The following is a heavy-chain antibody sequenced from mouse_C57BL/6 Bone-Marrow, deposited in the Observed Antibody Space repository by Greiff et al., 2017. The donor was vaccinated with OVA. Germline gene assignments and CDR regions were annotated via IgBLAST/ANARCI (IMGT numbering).Heavy chain of an antibody. CDR2: IHPSDSDT. Sequence: QVQLQQPGAELVKPGASVKVSCKASGYTFTSYWMHWVKQRPGQGLEWIGSIHPSDSDTNYNQKFKGKATLTVDKSSSTAYMQLSSLTSEDSAVYYCAIRNYYGNYFDYWGQGTTLTVSS. CDR1: GYTFTSYW. CDR3: AIRNYYGNYFDY. D-gene: IGHD2-1*01. V-gene: IGHV1-74*01. J-gene: IGHJ2*01.